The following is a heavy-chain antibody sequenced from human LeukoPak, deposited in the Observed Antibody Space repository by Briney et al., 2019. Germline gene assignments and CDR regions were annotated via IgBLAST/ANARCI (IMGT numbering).Heavy chain of an antibody. CDR1: GFTFSSYE. CDR3: ARDDVDTAMVG. Sequence: GGSLRLSCAASGFTFSSYEMNWVRQAPGKGLEWVSYISSSSSTIYYADSVKGRFTISRDNAKNSLYLQMNSLRAEDTAVYYCARDDVDTAMVGWGQGTLVTVSS. J-gene: IGHJ4*02. V-gene: IGHV3-48*03. CDR2: ISSSSSTI. D-gene: IGHD5-18*01.